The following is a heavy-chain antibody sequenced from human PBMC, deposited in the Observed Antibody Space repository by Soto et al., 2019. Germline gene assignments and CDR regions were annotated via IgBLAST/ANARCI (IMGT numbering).Heavy chain of an antibody. CDR3: AREIPMAVAATDDH. J-gene: IGHJ4*02. Sequence: QVQLVQSGAEVKKPGASVKVSCKASGYTFTSYDINWVRQATGQGLEWMGWMNPNSGNTGYAQKFQARVSIAINTSISTAYMKLGSLRSEDTAVYYCAREIPMAVAATDDHWGQGTLGTLSS. CDR2: MNPNSGNT. CDR1: GYTFTSYD. V-gene: IGHV1-8*01. D-gene: IGHD6-19*01.